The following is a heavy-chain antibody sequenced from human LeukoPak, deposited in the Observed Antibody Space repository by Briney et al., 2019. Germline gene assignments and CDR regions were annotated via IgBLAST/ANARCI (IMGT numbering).Heavy chain of an antibody. D-gene: IGHD5-18*01. CDR3: ARGRLWSNYDY. V-gene: IGHV1-3*01. Sequence: ASVKVSCKASGYTFTSYAMHWVRQAPGQRLEWMGWINAGNGDTKYSQKFQGRVTITRDTSASTAYMELGSLRSEDTAVYYCARGRLWSNYDYWGQGTLVTVSS. CDR1: GYTFTSYA. J-gene: IGHJ4*02. CDR2: INAGNGDT.